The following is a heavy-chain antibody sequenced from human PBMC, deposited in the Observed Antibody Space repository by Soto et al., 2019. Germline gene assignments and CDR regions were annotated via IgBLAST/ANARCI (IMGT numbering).Heavy chain of an antibody. CDR3: AREFRGYYDSSGYSSFFVWFDP. Sequence: GASVKVSSKASGYTFTSYGISSVRQAPGQGLEWMGWISAYNGNTHYAQKLQGRVTLTTDTSTSTAYMELRSLRSDDTAVYYCAREFRGYYDSSGYSSFFVWFDPWGQGTLVTVSS. V-gene: IGHV1-18*01. J-gene: IGHJ5*02. CDR1: GYTFTSYG. CDR2: ISAYNGNT. D-gene: IGHD3-22*01.